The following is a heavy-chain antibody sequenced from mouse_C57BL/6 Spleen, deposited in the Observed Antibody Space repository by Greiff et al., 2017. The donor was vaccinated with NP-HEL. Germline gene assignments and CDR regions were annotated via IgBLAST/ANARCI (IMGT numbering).Heavy chain of an antibody. CDR2: FHPYNDDT. V-gene: IGHV1-47*01. Sequence: VKLQESGAELVKPGASVKMSCKASGYTFTTYPIEWMKQNHGKSLEWIGNFHPYNDDTKYNEKFKGKATLTVEKSSSTVYLELSRLTSDDSAVYYCARAFHYYGSSYAMDYWGQGTSVTVSS. CDR1: GYTFTTYP. J-gene: IGHJ4*01. CDR3: ARAFHYYGSSYAMDY. D-gene: IGHD1-1*01.